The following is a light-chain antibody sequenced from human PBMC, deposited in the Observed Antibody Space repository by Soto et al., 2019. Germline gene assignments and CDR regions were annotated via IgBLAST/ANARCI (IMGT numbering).Light chain of an antibody. CDR3: QQYDNSPPT. V-gene: IGKV3-20*01. Sequence: EIVLTQSPGTLSLSPGERATLSCRASQSVSRNYLAWYQRKPGQAPRLLIYGASTRATGIPDRFSGSGSGTDFTLTISRLEPEDFAMYYCQQYDNSPPTFGQGTKVEIK. CDR2: GAS. J-gene: IGKJ1*01. CDR1: QSVSRNY.